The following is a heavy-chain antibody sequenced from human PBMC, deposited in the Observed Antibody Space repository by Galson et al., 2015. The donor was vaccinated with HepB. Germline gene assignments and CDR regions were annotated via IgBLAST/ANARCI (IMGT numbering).Heavy chain of an antibody. Sequence: SLRLSCAASGFTFSSYSMNWVRQAPGKGLEWVSSISSSSSYIYYADSVKGRFTISRDNAKNSLYLQMNSLRAEDTAVYHCARGWGLPPEALFDYWGQGTLVTVSS. CDR2: ISSSSSYI. D-gene: IGHD3-16*01. CDR3: ARGWGLPPEALFDY. V-gene: IGHV3-21*01. CDR1: GFTFSSYS. J-gene: IGHJ4*02.